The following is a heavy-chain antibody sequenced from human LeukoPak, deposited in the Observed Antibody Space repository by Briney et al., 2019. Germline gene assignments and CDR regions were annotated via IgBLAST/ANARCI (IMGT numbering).Heavy chain of an antibody. D-gene: IGHD2-15*01. CDR2: ISGSGSVT. J-gene: IGHJ4*02. V-gene: IGHV3-23*01. Sequence: GGSLRLSCAASGFTFSNHAMNWVRQAPGKGLEWVSIISGSGSVTYYADSVKGRFTISRDNSKNTLYLQMNSLRAEDTAVYYCAKTSVGEGRIIGSGYFDNWGQGALVTVSS. CDR1: GFTFSNHA. CDR3: AKTSVGEGRIIGSGYFDN.